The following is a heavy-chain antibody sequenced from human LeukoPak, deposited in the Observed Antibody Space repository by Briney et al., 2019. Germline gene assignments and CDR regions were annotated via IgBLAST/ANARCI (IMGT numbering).Heavy chain of an antibody. CDR3: ARRGGSYYYGSGSFRNWFDP. Sequence: PSETLSLTCTVSGGSISSYYWSWIRQPPGKGLEWIGYIYYSGSTNYNPSLKSRVTISVDTSKNQFSLKLSSVTAADTAVYYCARRGGSYYYGSGSFRNWFDPWGQGTLVTVSS. CDR1: GGSISSYY. CDR2: IYYSGST. D-gene: IGHD3-10*01. J-gene: IGHJ5*02. V-gene: IGHV4-59*12.